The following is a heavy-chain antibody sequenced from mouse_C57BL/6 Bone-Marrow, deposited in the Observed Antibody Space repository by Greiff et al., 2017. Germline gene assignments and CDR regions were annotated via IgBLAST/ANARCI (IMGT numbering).Heavy chain of an antibody. CDR2: IDPSDRYT. CDR1: GYTFPSYW. J-gene: IGHJ3*01. CDR3: ARDYGSSAWFAY. Sequence: VQLQQPGAELVMPGASVKLSCKASGYTFPSYWLHWVKQRPGQGLEWIGEIDPSDRYTNYNQKFKGKSTLTVDKSSSTAYMQLSSLTSEDSAVYYCARDYGSSAWFAYWGQGTLVTVSA. V-gene: IGHV1-69*01. D-gene: IGHD1-1*01.